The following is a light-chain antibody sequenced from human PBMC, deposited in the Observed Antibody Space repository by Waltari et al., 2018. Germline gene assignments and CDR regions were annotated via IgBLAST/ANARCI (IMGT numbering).Light chain of an antibody. CDR2: EVS. CDR3: SSYTTSSAPGV. Sequence: QSALTQPASVSGSPGQSITISCSGTDSDVGAYDFVSWYQQHPGKAPHPIIYEVSNRPSGISNRFSASKSCNTASLTISGLQAEDEADYYCSSYTTSSAPGVFGTGTRVTVL. CDR1: DSDVGAYDF. J-gene: IGLJ1*01. V-gene: IGLV2-14*01.